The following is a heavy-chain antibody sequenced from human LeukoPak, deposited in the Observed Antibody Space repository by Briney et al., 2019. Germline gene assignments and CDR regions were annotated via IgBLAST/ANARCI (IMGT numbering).Heavy chain of an antibody. V-gene: IGHV4-39*07. CDR2: IYYSGST. CDR3: ARLVDSSGYSNWFDP. D-gene: IGHD3-22*01. Sequence: SETLSLTCTVSGGSISSSSYYWGWIRQPPGKGLEWIGSIYYSGSTYYNPSLKSRVTISVDTSKNQFSLKLSSVTAADTAVYYCARLVDSSGYSNWFDPWGQGTLVTVSS. J-gene: IGHJ5*02. CDR1: GGSISSSSYY.